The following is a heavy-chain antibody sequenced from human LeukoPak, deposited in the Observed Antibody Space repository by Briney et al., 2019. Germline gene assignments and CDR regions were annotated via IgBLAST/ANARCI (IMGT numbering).Heavy chain of an antibody. J-gene: IGHJ4*02. V-gene: IGHV3-33*01. CDR3: ARAGYYDSSGLDS. CDR1: GFTFSSYG. Sequence: GGSLRLSCAASGFTFSSYGMPWVRQTPGKGLEWVAVIWYDGSKKYYADSVKGRFTISRDNSKNTLSLQVNSLRAEDTAVYYCARAGYYDSSGLDSWGQGTLVTVSS. D-gene: IGHD3-22*01. CDR2: IWYDGSKK.